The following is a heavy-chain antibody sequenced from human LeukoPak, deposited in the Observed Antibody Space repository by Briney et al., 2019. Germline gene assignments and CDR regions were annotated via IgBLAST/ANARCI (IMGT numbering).Heavy chain of an antibody. CDR1: GFTFSSYW. J-gene: IGHJ4*02. Sequence: PGGSLRLSCAASGFTFSSYWMSWVRQAPGKGLEGVANIKQDGSEKYYVDSVKGRFTISRDNAKNSLYLQMNSLRAEDTAVYYCASDREYYYGSGSFDYWGQGTLVTVSS. CDR3: ASDREYYYGSGSFDY. V-gene: IGHV3-7*04. CDR2: IKQDGSEK. D-gene: IGHD3-10*01.